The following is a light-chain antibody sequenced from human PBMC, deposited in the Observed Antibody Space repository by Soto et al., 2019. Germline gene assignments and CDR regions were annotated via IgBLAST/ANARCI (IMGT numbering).Light chain of an antibody. CDR3: SSYTSSSTLFYV. J-gene: IGLJ1*01. V-gene: IGLV2-14*01. CDR2: EVR. CDR1: SSDVGGYNY. Sequence: QSVLTQPASVSGSPGQSITISCTGTSSDVGGYNYVSWYQQHPGKAPKLMLYEVRNRPSGVSNRVSGSKSGNTASLTISGLQVEDEADYYCSSYTSSSTLFYVFGTGTKLTVL.